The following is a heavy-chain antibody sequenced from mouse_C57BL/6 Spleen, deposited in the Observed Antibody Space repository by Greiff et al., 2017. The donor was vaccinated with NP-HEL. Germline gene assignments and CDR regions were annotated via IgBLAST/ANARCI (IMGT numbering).Heavy chain of an antibody. CDR2: IHPKSGST. V-gene: IGHV1-64*01. J-gene: IGHJ3*01. D-gene: IGHD2-2*01. CDR3: ATSGYDKGFAY. CDR1: GYTFTSYW. Sequence: VQLQQPGAELVKPGASVKLSCKASGYTFTSYWMHWVKQRPGQGLEWIGLIHPKSGSTNYNEKFKGKATLTVDKSSSTAYMQLSSLTSEDSAVSYCATSGYDKGFAYWGQGTLVTVSA.